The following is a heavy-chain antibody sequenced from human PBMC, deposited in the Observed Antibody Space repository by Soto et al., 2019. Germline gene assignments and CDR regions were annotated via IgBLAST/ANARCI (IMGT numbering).Heavy chain of an antibody. CDR1: GVTFISYA. D-gene: IGHD6-19*01. CDR2: ISYDGSNK. V-gene: IGHV3-30-3*01. Sequence: PGGFLRLSCAASGVTFISYAMHWVRQAPGKGLEWVAVISYDGSNKYYADSVKGQFTISRDNSKNTLYLQMNSLRAEDTAVYYCARVGKRYSSGWYFDYWGQGTLVTVSS. CDR3: ARVGKRYSSGWYFDY. J-gene: IGHJ4*02.